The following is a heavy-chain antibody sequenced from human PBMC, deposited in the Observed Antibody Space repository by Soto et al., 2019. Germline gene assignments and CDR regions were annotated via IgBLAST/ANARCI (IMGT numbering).Heavy chain of an antibody. Sequence: QITLKESGPTLVKPTQTLTLTCTFSGFSLSTSGVGVGWIRQPPGKALEWLALIYWDDDKRYRPSLKTRLSITKDTSKKQVVVTMTNMDPVDTATYYCARQVRYCSGNGCPNLFAPWGQGTLVTVSS. CDR2: IYWDDDK. CDR1: GFSLSTSGVG. D-gene: IGHD2-15*01. CDR3: ARQVRYCSGNGCPNLFAP. V-gene: IGHV2-5*02. J-gene: IGHJ5*02.